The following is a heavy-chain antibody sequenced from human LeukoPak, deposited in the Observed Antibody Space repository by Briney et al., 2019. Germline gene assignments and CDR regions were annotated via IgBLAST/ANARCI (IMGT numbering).Heavy chain of an antibody. D-gene: IGHD3-22*01. V-gene: IGHV3-23*01. CDR2: ISGSGGST. CDR1: GFTFSSYA. Sequence: PGGSLRLSCAASGFTFSSYAMSWVRQAPGKGLEWVSAISGSGGSTYYADSVKGRFTISRDNSKNTLYLQMNSLRAEDTAVYYCAKDLGKAYYYDSSGYLERYYWGQGTLVTVSS. J-gene: IGHJ4*02. CDR3: AKDLGKAYYYDSSGYLERYY.